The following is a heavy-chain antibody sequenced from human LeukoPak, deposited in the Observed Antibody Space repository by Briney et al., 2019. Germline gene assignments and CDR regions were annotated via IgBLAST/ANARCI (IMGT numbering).Heavy chain of an antibody. J-gene: IGHJ4*02. CDR3: ASGGYSYGFDY. V-gene: IGHV4-30-2*01. CDR2: IYHNGNT. CDR1: GGSISSGGYS. D-gene: IGHD5-18*01. Sequence: MPSETLSLTCAVSGGSISSGGYSWSWIRQPPGKGLEWIGYIYHNGNTYYSPSLKSRVTISVDRSKNQLSLKLSSVTAADTAMYYCASGGYSYGFDYWGQGTLVTVSS.